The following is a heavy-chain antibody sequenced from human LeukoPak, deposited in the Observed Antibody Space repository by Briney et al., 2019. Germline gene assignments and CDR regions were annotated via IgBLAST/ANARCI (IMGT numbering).Heavy chain of an antibody. J-gene: IGHJ2*01. V-gene: IGHV3-9*01. CDR1: GFSFDDYA. CDR3: AKDHSGSIWFFEYFDL. D-gene: IGHD6-13*01. Sequence: PGRSLRLSCAASGFSFDDYAIHWVRQAPGKGLEWVSGINWNSGGIGYADSVKGRFTISRDNAKNSLYLQMNSLRAEDTALYYCAKDHSGSIWFFEYFDLWGRGTLVSVSS. CDR2: INWNSGGI.